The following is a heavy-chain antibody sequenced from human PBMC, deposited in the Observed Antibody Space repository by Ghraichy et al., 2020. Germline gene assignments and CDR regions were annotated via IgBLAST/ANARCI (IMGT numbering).Heavy chain of an antibody. CDR1: GFTFSSYG. D-gene: IGHD6-6*01. CDR2: IWYDGSNK. CDR3: ARIPDSSSSAYYYYYGMDV. V-gene: IGHV3-33*01. Sequence: GGSLRLSCAASGFTFSSYGMHWVRQAPGKGLEWVAVIWYDGSNKYYADSVKGRFTISRDNSKNTLYLQMNSLRAEDTAVYYCARIPDSSSSAYYYYYGMDVWGQGTTVTVSS. J-gene: IGHJ6*02.